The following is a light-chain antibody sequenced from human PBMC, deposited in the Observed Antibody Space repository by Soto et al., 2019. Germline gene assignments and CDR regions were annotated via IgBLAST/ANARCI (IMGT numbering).Light chain of an antibody. CDR3: CSYGGSRAV. CDR2: EVS. Sequence: QSALTQPASVSGSPGQSITISCTGNSSDVGSHNLVSWYQQHPCQAPKLMIYEVSKRPLGVSARFSASKSGNTASLTISGLQAEDEADYYCCSYGGSRAVFGGGTQLTVL. V-gene: IGLV2-23*02. J-gene: IGLJ7*01. CDR1: SSDVGSHNL.